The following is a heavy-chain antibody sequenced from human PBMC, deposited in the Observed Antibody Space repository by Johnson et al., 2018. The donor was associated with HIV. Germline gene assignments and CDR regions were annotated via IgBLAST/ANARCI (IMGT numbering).Heavy chain of an antibody. CDR2: ISYDGTNK. Sequence: QVQLVESGGGVVQPGRSLRLSCAASGFTFSSYGMHWVRQAPGKGLAWVAVISYDGTNKYYADSVKGRVTISRYNPKKTVYLHRNNLRAEDTAVYYCARDLAYNSRWTGAFDIWGQGTMVTVSS. CDR3: ARDLAYNSRWTGAFDI. J-gene: IGHJ3*02. V-gene: IGHV3-30*03. D-gene: IGHD6-13*01. CDR1: GFTFSSYG.